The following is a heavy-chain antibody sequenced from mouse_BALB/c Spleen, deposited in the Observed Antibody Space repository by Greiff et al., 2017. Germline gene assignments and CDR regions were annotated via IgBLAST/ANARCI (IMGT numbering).Heavy chain of an antibody. CDR2: IYPGDGDT. Sequence: VHLVESGAELVRPGSSVKISCKASGYAFSSYWMNWVKQRPGQGLEWIGQIYPGDGDTNYNGKFKGKATLTADKSSSTAYMQLSSLTSEDSAVYFCARSNWDVAYWGQGTLVTVSA. CDR1: GYAFSSYW. V-gene: IGHV1-80*01. D-gene: IGHD4-1*01. CDR3: ARSNWDVAY. J-gene: IGHJ3*01.